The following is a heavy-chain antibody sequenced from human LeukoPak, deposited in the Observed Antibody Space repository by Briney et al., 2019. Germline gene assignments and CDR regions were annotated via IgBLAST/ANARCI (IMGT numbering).Heavy chain of an antibody. D-gene: IGHD1-26*01. CDR3: ARPSLNSGSYFDY. CDR1: GFTFSSYW. V-gene: IGHV3-7*01. J-gene: IGHJ4*02. CDR2: INQDGSEQ. Sequence: GGSLRLSCAASGFTFSSYWMSWVRQAPGKGLEWVANINQDGSEQLYVDSVKGRFTVSRDNAKNSLYLQMNSLRAEDTAVYYCARPSLNSGSYFDYWGQGILVTVSS.